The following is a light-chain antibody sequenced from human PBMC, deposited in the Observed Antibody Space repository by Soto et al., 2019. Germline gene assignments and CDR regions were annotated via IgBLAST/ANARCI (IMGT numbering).Light chain of an antibody. Sequence: DIQMTQSPSTLSASVGDRVTITCRASQSISSWLAWYQQKPGKAPEVLIYDASSLQSGVPSRFSGSGSGTEFTLTISSLQPDDFATYYCQQLSRYPLTFGGGTKVDIK. CDR1: QSISSW. CDR2: DAS. CDR3: QQLSRYPLT. V-gene: IGKV1-5*01. J-gene: IGKJ4*01.